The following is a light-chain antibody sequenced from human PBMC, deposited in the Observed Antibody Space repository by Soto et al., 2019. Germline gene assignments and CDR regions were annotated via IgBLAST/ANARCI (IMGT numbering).Light chain of an antibody. CDR3: QQYHNWPLT. CDR2: GAS. V-gene: IGKV3-15*01. J-gene: IGKJ4*01. CDR1: QSVSSD. Sequence: EIVMTQSPATLSVSPGDRATLSCRASQSVSSDLGCYQQKPGQAPRLLMYGASTRATGIPARFSGSGSGTDFTLTISSLQSEDFAGYFCQQYHNWPLTFGGGTKLEIK.